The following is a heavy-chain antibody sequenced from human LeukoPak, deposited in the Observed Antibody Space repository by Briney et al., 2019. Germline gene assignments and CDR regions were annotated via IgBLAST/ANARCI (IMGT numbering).Heavy chain of an antibody. CDR2: IGTAGAT. V-gene: IGHV3-13*01. Sequence: PGGSLRLSCEASGFPFSVYDMHWVRQVPGKGLEWVTAIGTAGATFFADSVKGRFIISRENAKNSLSLEMNGVRAGDTAVYYCARGRGGYFDYWGQGTLVTVSS. J-gene: IGHJ4*02. CDR1: GFPFSVYD. D-gene: IGHD3-10*01. CDR3: ARGRGGYFDY.